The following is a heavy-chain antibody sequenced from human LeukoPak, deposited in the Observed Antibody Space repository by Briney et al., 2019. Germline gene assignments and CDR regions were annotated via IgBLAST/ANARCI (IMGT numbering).Heavy chain of an antibody. CDR3: ARLCSSSAGDWFDP. D-gene: IGHD6-6*01. CDR1: GGSISSSSYY. V-gene: IGHV4-39*07. Sequence: PSETLSLTCTVSGGSISSSSYYWGWIRQPPGKGLEWIGSIYYSGSTYYNPSLKSRVTISVDTSKNQFSLKLSSVTAADTAVYYCARLCSSSAGDWFDPWGQGTLVTVSS. CDR2: IYYSGST. J-gene: IGHJ5*02.